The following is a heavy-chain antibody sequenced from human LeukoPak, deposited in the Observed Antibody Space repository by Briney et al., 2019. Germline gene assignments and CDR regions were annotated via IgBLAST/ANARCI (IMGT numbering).Heavy chain of an antibody. D-gene: IGHD4-23*01. V-gene: IGHV1-2*02. CDR3: ARDGTVVSKRRFDY. Sequence: ASVKVSCKASGYTFTGYYMHWVRQAPGRGLEWTGWINPNSGGTNYAQKFQGRVTVTRDTSISTAYMELSRLRSDDTAVYYCARDGTVVSKRRFDYWGQGTLVTVSS. CDR2: INPNSGGT. CDR1: GYTFTGYY. J-gene: IGHJ4*02.